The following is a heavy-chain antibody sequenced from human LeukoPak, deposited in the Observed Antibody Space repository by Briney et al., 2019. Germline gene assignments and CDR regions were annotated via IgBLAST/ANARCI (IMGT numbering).Heavy chain of an antibody. Sequence: GGSLRLSCAASGFTFSSYDMHWVRQATGKGLEWVSAIGTAGYTYYQVSVTGRFTISRENAKNSLYLQMSSLRAGDTAVYYCARGGTARFGDYFYGMDGSGQGATLSVSS. CDR1: GFTFSSYD. CDR3: ARGGTARFGDYFYGMDG. CDR2: IGTAGYT. D-gene: IGHD1-14*01. V-gene: IGHV3-13*01. J-gene: IGHJ6*02.